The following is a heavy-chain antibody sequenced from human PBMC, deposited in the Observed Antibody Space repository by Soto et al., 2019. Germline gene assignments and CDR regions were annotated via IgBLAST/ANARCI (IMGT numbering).Heavy chain of an antibody. CDR1: GGSFSGYY. V-gene: IGHV4-34*01. CDR2: INHSGST. CDR3: ARLEAAWVGDYGY. J-gene: IGHJ4*02. Sequence: PSETLSLTCAVYGGSFSGYYWSWIRQPPGKGLEWIGEINHSGSTNYNPSLKSRVTISVDTSKNQFSLKLSSVTAADTAVYYCARLEAAWVGDYGYWGQGTLVTVSS. D-gene: IGHD6-13*01.